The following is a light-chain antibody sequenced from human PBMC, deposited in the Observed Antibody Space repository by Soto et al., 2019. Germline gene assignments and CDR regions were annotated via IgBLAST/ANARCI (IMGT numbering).Light chain of an antibody. J-gene: IGKJ1*01. CDR1: QSVSSN. V-gene: IGKV3-15*01. CDR2: GAS. Sequence: EIVMTQSPATLSVSPGERATLSCRASQSVSSNLACYQQKPGQAPRLLIYGASTMATGIPARFSGSVSGTQFTLTISSLQSEDFAVYYCQHYTNWPPCKFGQGTQVEIK. CDR3: QHYTNWPPCK.